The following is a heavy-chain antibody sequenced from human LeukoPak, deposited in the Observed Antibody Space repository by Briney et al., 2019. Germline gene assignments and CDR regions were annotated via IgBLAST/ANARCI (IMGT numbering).Heavy chain of an antibody. Sequence: ASVKVSCTASGYTFTSYDINWVRQTTGQGLEWMGWMNPNSGNTGYAQKFQGRVTTTRNTSISTAYMELSSLRSEDTAVYYCARERAIFGVVILNTWGQGTLVTVSS. J-gene: IGHJ5*02. CDR1: GYTFTSYD. V-gene: IGHV1-8*01. CDR3: ARERAIFGVVILNT. CDR2: MNPNSGNT. D-gene: IGHD3-3*01.